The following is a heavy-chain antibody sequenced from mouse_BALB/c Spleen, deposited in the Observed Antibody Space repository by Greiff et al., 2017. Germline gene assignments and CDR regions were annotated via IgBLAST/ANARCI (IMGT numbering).Heavy chain of an antibody. CDR1: GYNFTSYW. Sequence: VQLQQPGAELVKPGTSVKLSCKASGYNFTSYWINWVKLRPGQGLEWIGDIYPGSGSTNYNEKFKSKATLTVDTSSSTAYMQLSSLASEDSALYYCASPYYGNNYAMDYWGQGTSVTVSS. CDR2: IYPGSGST. J-gene: IGHJ4*01. CDR3: ASPYYGNNYAMDY. D-gene: IGHD2-10*01. V-gene: IGHV1-55*01.